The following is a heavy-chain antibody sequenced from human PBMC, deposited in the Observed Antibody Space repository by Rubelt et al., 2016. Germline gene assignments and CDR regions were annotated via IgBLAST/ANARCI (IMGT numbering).Heavy chain of an antibody. Sequence: QVQLQQWGAGLLKPSETLSLTCAVYGGSFSGYYWSWIRQPPGKGLEWIGELNHSGSTNYNPSLKSWVTISVDTSKNQFSLKLSSVTAADTAVYYCARDSPYSSSWYGVDYWGQGTLVTVSS. J-gene: IGHJ4*02. CDR3: ARDSPYSSSWYGVDY. D-gene: IGHD6-13*01. CDR2: LNHSGST. CDR1: GGSFSGYY. V-gene: IGHV4-34*01.